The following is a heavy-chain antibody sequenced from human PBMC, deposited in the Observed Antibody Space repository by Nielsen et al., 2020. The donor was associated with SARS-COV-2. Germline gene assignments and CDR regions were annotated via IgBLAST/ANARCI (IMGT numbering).Heavy chain of an antibody. V-gene: IGHV3-30-3*01. D-gene: IGHD3-10*01. J-gene: IGHJ4*02. CDR2: ISYDGSNK. CDR3: ARDLFDGSGSY. CDR1: GFTFSSYA. Sequence: GESLKISCAASGFTFSSYAMHWVRQAPGKGLEWVAVISYDGSNKYYADSVKGRFTISRDNSKNTLYLQMNSLRAEDTAVYYCARDLFDGSGSYWGQGTLVTVSS.